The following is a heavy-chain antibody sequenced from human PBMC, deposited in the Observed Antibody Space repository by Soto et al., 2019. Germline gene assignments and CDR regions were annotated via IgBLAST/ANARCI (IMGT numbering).Heavy chain of an antibody. V-gene: IGHV1-69*12. CDR2: IIPIFGTA. CDR1: GGTFSSYA. J-gene: IGHJ6*02. Sequence: QVQLVQSGAEVKKPGSSVKVSCKASGGTFSSYAISWVRQAPGQGLEWMGGIIPIFGTANYAQKFQGRVTITADESTSTAYIALSRLRSEDTAVYYCARGLMKDYYYGMDVWGQGTTVTVSS. CDR3: ARGLMKDYYYGMDV.